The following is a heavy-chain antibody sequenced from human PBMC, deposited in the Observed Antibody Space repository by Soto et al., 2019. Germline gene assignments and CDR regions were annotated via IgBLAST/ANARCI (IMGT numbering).Heavy chain of an antibody. CDR3: SPSFYCSTTRCYYSYGLDV. CDR2: IIPIFGTE. D-gene: IGHD2-2*01. V-gene: IGHV1-69*01. Sequence: QVQLVQSGAEVKKPGSSVKVSCKVSGGTFSSHSINWVRQAPGQGPEWMGGIIPIFGTENYAQKFQGRVTITADESTSTPYMELSSLTSEDTALYYCSPSFYCSTTRCYYSYGLDVWGQGTTVIVSS. J-gene: IGHJ6*02. CDR1: GGTFSSHS.